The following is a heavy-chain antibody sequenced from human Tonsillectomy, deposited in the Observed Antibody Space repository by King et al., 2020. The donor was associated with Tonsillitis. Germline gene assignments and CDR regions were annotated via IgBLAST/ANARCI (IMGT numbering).Heavy chain of an antibody. J-gene: IGHJ6*03. CDR2: IYPGDSDT. D-gene: IGHD2-2*01. CDR3: ARLKDAVVVPAAIGRGGYMDV. Sequence: QLVQSGAEVKKPGESLKISCKGSGYSFTSYWIGWVLQMPGKGLEWMGIIYPGDSDTRYSPSFQGEVTISADKSIRTAYLQWSSLKASDTAMYYCARLKDAVVVPAAIGRGGYMDVWGKGTTVTVSS. V-gene: IGHV5-51*03. CDR1: GYSFTSYW.